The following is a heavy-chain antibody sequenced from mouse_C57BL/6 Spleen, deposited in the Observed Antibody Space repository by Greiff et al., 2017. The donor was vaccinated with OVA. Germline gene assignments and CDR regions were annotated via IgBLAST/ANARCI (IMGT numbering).Heavy chain of an antibody. J-gene: IGHJ4*01. CDR2: IGPGSGST. V-gene: IGHV1-77*01. D-gene: IGHD2-4*01. Sequence: VKLVESGAELVKPGASVKISCKASGYTFTDYYINWVKQRPGQGLEWIGKIGPGSGSTYYNEKFKGKATLTADKSSSTAYMQLSSLTSEDSAVYFCARFPLYYDYDLYAMDYWGQGTSVTVSS. CDR1: GYTFTDYY. CDR3: ARFPLYYDYDLYAMDY.